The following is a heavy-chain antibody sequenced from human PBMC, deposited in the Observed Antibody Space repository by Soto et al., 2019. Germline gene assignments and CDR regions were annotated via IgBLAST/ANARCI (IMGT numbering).Heavy chain of an antibody. CDR2: FDPEDGVT. D-gene: IGHD4-17*01. CDR1: GYTLTELS. V-gene: IGHV1-24*01. Sequence: ASVKVSCKVSGYTLTELSMHWVLQAPGKGLEWMGGFDPEDGVTIYAQKFQGRVTMTEDTSTDTAYMELSSLRSEDTAVYYCATGLTTVTSVDYWGQGNLVTVGS. J-gene: IGHJ4*02. CDR3: ATGLTTVTSVDY.